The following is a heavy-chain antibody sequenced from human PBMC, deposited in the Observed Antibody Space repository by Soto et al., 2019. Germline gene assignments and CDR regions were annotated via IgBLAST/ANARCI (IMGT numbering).Heavy chain of an antibody. J-gene: IGHJ5*02. CDR1: GGYIRSSSYY. V-gene: IGHV4-39*07. D-gene: IGHD3-22*01. Sequence: PSETLSLTCTVSGGYIRSSSYYWSWIRQPPGKGLEWIGEIYHSGSTNYNPSLKSRVTISVDKSKNQFSLKLSSVTAADTAVYYCARAYYYDSSGYSHWFDPWGQGTLVTVSS. CDR3: ARAYYYDSSGYSHWFDP. CDR2: IYHSGST.